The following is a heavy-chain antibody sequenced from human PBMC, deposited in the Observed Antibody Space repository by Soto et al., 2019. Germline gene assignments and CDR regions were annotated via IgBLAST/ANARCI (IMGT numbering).Heavy chain of an antibody. D-gene: IGHD5-18*01. CDR2: IYSSGYT. CDR1: GGSISSGDYY. V-gene: IGHV4-31*03. CDR3: ARGRIQLWIFDS. Sequence: SETLSLTCSVSGGSISSGDYYWSWIRQYPGKGLEWIGYIYSSGYTYSNPSLETRVSVSLDTSKNQFSLKLSSVTAADAAVYYCARGRIQLWIFDSWGQGTLVTVSS. J-gene: IGHJ4*02.